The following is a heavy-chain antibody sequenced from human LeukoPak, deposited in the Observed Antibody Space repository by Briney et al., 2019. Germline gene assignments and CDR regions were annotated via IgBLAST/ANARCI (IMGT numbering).Heavy chain of an antibody. V-gene: IGHV1-2*02. J-gene: IGHJ6*03. CDR2: INPNSGGT. CDR3: ARDGRKSSGYPKTHSYYYYYYMDI. Sequence: GASVKVSCKASGYTFTDYYLHWVRQAPGQGLEWMGWINPNSGGTNYAQKFQGRVTMTRDTSISTAYMEVSRLRSDDTAVYYCARDGRKSSGYPKTHSYYYYYYMDIWGKGTTVTVSS. CDR1: GYTFTDYY. D-gene: IGHD3-22*01.